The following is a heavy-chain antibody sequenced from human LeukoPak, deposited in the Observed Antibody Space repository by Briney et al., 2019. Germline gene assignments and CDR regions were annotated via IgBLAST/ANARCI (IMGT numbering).Heavy chain of an antibody. J-gene: IGHJ6*03. CDR3: ARRGYCSGGGCYSDYYYYMDV. CDR2: ISSSGSTI. D-gene: IGHD2-15*01. CDR1: GFTFSDYY. Sequence: GGSLRLSCAASGFTFSDYYMSWIRQAPGKGLEWVSYISSSGSTIYYADSVKGRLTISRDNAKNSLYLQMNSLRAEDTAVYYCARRGYCSGGGCYSDYYYYMDVWGKGTTVTISS. V-gene: IGHV3-11*01.